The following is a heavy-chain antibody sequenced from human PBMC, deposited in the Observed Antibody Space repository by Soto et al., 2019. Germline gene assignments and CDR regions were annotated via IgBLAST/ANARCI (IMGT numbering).Heavy chain of an antibody. CDR3: TIDPLRFMRRIQPA. V-gene: IGHV3-15*07. D-gene: IGHD3-3*01. J-gene: IGHJ4*02. CDR2: IKSKTDGGTT. CDR1: GFTFSNAW. Sequence: GGSLRLSCAASGFTFSNAWMNWVRQAPGKGLEWVGRIKSKTDGGTTDYAAPVKGRFTISRDDSKNTLYLQMNSLKTEDTAVYYCTIDPLRFMRRIQPARGQGTLVTVSS.